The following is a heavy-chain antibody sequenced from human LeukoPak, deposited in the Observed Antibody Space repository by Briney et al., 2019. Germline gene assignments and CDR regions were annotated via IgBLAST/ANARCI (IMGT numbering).Heavy chain of an antibody. D-gene: IGHD3-22*01. CDR3: ARGSGGYYDSGRRYYYGMDV. V-gene: IGHV3-66*01. CDR1: GFTLSSNY. Sequence: GGSLRLSCAASGFTLSSNYISWVRQAPGKGLEWVSVIYRGGSTYHADYVKGRFTISRNNSKNTLYLQMNSLRAEDTAAYYCARGSGGYYDSGRRYYYGMDVWGQGTTVTVSS. J-gene: IGHJ6*02. CDR2: IYRGGST.